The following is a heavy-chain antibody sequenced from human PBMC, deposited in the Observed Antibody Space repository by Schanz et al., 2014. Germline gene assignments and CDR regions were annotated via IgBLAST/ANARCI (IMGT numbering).Heavy chain of an antibody. CDR1: GLNFDYYG. CDR2: INQDGSEK. CDR3: ARDGAELYYFDD. D-gene: IGHD1-1*01. Sequence: VQLVESGGGVVQPGRSLRLSCATSGLNFDYYGMNWVRQAPGKGLEWVANINQDGSEKYYVDSVKGRFTISRDNAKNSLYLQMNGLRAEDTAVFYCARDGAELYYFDDWGQGTLVTVSS. V-gene: IGHV3-7*01. J-gene: IGHJ4*02.